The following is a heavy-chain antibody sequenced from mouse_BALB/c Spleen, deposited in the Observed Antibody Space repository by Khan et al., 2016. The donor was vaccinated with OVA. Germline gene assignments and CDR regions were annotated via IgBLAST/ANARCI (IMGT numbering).Heavy chain of an antibody. V-gene: IGHV5-6-5*01. D-gene: IGHD1-1*01. CDR1: GFTFSSYA. J-gene: IGHJ1*01. CDR2: INSGGSF. Sequence: VELVESGGGLVKPGGSLKLSCAASGFTFSSYAMSWVRQSPEKRLEWVASINSGGSFYYSDSVRGRFTISRDNARNILYLQMSSLKSEDTALYYCARGHFYGSSYDYWYFDVWGAGTTVTVSS. CDR3: ARGHFYGSSYDYWYFDV.